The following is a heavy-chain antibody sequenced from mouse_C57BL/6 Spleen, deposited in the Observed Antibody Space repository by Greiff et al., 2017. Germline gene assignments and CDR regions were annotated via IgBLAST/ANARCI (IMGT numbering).Heavy chain of an antibody. Sequence: VHVKQSGPELVKPGASVKMSCKASGYTFTDYNMHWVKQSHGKSLEWIGYINPNNGGTSYNQKFKGKATLTVNKSSSTAYMELRSLTSEDSAVYYCAIDSSGYNYALDYWGQGTSVTVSS. CDR3: AIDSSGYNYALDY. J-gene: IGHJ4*01. V-gene: IGHV1-22*01. CDR1: GYTFTDYN. D-gene: IGHD3-2*02. CDR2: INPNNGGT.